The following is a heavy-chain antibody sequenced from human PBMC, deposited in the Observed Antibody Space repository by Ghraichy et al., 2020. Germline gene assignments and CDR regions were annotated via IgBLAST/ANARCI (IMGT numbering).Heavy chain of an antibody. Sequence: GGSLRLSCAASGFTFSSYWMHWVRQAPGEGLVCVSRINRDGDYTDYADSVKGRFTISRDNARNTLYLQMNSLRAEDTAVYYCVRDDDYYAVDYWGQGTLVTV. CDR1: GFTFSSYW. CDR3: VRDDDYYAVDY. J-gene: IGHJ4*02. V-gene: IGHV3-74*01. D-gene: IGHD2-21*02. CDR2: INRDGDYT.